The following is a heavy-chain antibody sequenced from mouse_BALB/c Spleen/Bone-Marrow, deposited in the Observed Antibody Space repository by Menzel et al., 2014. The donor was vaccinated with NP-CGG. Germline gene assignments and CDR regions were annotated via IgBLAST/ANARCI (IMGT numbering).Heavy chain of an antibody. CDR1: GYTFTSYT. CDR2: INPSSGYT. V-gene: IGHV1-4*01. Sequence: VQLQEPGAELARPGASVKMSCKASGYTFTSYTMHWVKQRPGQGLEWIGYINPSSGYTNYNQKFKDKATLTADKSSSTAYMQLSSLTSEDSAVYYCARSLRWYFDVWGAGTTVTVSS. J-gene: IGHJ1*01. CDR3: ARSLRWYFDV. D-gene: IGHD1-1*01.